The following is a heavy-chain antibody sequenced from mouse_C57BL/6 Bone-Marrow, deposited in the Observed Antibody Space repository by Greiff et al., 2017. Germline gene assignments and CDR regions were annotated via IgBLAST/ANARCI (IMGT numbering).Heavy chain of an antibody. J-gene: IGHJ2*01. Sequence: QVQLQQSGAELARPGASVKLSCKASGYTFTSYGISWVKQRTGQGLEWIGEIYPRSGNTYYNAKFKGKATLTADKSSSTAYMELRSLTSEDSAVYFCARWGVVATLYYFDYWGQGTTLTVSS. CDR2: IYPRSGNT. V-gene: IGHV1-81*01. CDR1: GYTFTSYG. D-gene: IGHD1-1*01. CDR3: ARWGVVATLYYFDY.